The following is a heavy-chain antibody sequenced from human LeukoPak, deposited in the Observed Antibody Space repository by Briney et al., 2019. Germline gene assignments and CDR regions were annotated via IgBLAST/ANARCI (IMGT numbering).Heavy chain of an antibody. V-gene: IGHV4-31*03. CDR2: IYYSGST. D-gene: IGHD2-2*01. CDR3: ARSSTSSDYYGMDV. J-gene: IGHJ6*02. CDR1: GGSISSGGYY. Sequence: SETLSLTCTVSGGSISSGGYYWSWIRQHPGKGLEWIGYIYYSGSTYYNPSLKSRVTISVDTSKNQFSLKLSSVTAADTAVYYCARSSTSSDYYGMDVWGQGTMVTVSS.